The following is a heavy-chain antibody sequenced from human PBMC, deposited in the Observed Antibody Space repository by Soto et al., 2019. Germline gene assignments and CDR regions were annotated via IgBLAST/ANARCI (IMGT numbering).Heavy chain of an antibody. CDR2: IGGSSGHI. V-gene: IGHV3-21*01. Sequence: GASVKVSCKASGYTFTSYYMHWVRQAPEKGLEWVSSIGGSSGHIYYADSLKGRFTISRDNAKNSLYLQMNSLRVDDTAVYYCARTNGAYSNYFDYWGQGTLVTVSS. CDR1: GYTFTSYY. J-gene: IGHJ4*02. D-gene: IGHD2-8*01. CDR3: ARTNGAYSNYFDY.